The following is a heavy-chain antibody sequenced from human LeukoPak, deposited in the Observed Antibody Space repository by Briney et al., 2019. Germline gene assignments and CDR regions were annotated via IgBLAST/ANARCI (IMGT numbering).Heavy chain of an antibody. CDR3: ALRTGDY. D-gene: IGHD5-12*01. CDR1: GFPFSTYD. J-gene: IGHJ4*02. Sequence: GGSLRVSCAASGFPFSTYDMNWVRQAPGKGLEWVSSISSSGAYIYYADSVKGRFTISRDNAKNLLYLQMNSLRAEDTAVYYCALRTGDYWGQGTLVTVSS. V-gene: IGHV3-21*01. CDR2: ISSSGAYI.